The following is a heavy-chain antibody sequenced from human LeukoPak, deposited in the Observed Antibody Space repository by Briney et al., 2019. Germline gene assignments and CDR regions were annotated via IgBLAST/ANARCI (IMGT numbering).Heavy chain of an antibody. V-gene: IGHV1-46*04. J-gene: IGHJ6*02. CDR2: INPRGGST. Sequence: GGSVKVSCKAFGYTFTTYYVHWVRQAPGQGLEWMGVINPRGGSTIYAQRLHGRVTMTRDTSTSTVYMEVSSLRSEDTAVYYCVRSFVLRYGEDGMDVWGQGTTVTVS. D-gene: IGHD4-17*01. CDR1: GYTFTTYY. CDR3: VRSFVLRYGEDGMDV.